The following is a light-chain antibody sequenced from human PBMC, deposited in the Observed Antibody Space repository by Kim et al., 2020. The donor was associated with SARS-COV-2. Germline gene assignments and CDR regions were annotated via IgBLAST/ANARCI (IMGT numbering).Light chain of an antibody. CDR2: GAS. Sequence: PGESATLSCRASQSVRNSYLTWYQQKPGQAPRLLIYGASSRATGIPERFSGSGSGTDFTLTISRLEPEDSAVYYCHQYVSSLWTFGQGTKVDIK. CDR1: QSVRNSY. V-gene: IGKV3-20*01. J-gene: IGKJ1*01. CDR3: HQYVSSLWT.